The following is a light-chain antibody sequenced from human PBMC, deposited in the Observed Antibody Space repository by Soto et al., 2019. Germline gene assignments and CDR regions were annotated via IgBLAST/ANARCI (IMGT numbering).Light chain of an antibody. CDR1: QSISSY. V-gene: IGKV1-39*01. CDR2: AAS. J-gene: IGKJ5*01. CDR3: QQSYSTPIG. Sequence: DIQMTQSPSSLSASVGDRVTITCRASQSISSYLNWYQQKPGKAPKLLIYAASSLQSGVPSRFSGSGSGTDFTLTVSSRQPEDFATYYCQQSYSTPIGFGQGTRLEIK.